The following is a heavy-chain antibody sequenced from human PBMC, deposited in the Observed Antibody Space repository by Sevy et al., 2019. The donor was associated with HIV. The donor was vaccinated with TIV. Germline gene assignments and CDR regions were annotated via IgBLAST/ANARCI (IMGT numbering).Heavy chain of an antibody. Sequence: ASVKVSCKASGYTFTSYYMHWVRQAPGQGLEWMGIINPSGASTSYAQKFQGRVTMTRDTSTSTVYMELSSLRSEDTAVYYCALIAVAGTWNYWGQGTLVTVSS. CDR2: INPSGAST. CDR3: ALIAVAGTWNY. D-gene: IGHD6-19*01. J-gene: IGHJ4*02. CDR1: GYTFTSYY. V-gene: IGHV1-46*03.